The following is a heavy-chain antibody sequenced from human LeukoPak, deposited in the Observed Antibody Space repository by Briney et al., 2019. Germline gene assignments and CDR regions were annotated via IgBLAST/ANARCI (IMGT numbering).Heavy chain of an antibody. J-gene: IGHJ3*02. CDR2: IYHSGST. D-gene: IGHD3-22*01. CDR1: GGSISSSSYY. Sequence: PSETLSLTCTFSGGSISSSSYYWGWIRQPPGKGLEWIGSIYHSGSTYYNPSLKSRVTISVDTSKNQFSLKLSSVTAADTALYYCAREGYYYDSSDAFDIWGQGTMVTVSS. V-gene: IGHV4-39*07. CDR3: AREGYYYDSSDAFDI.